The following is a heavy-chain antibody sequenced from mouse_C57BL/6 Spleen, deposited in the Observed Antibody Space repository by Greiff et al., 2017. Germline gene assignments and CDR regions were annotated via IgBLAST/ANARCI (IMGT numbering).Heavy chain of an antibody. CDR3: TGTYYYGTVPFDY. CDR1: GFTFSNYW. CDR2: IRLKSDNYAT. J-gene: IGHJ2*01. D-gene: IGHD1-1*01. Sequence: EVMLVESGGGLVQPGGSMKLSCVASGFTFSNYWMNWVRQSPEKGLEWVAQIRLKSDNYATNYAESGKGRFTISRDDSKSSVYLQMNNLRAEDTGIYYCTGTYYYGTVPFDYWGQGTTLTVSS. V-gene: IGHV6-3*01.